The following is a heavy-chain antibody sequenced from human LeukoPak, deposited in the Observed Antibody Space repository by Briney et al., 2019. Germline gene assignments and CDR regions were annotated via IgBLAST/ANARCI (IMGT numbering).Heavy chain of an antibody. CDR2: ISGSGGST. J-gene: IGHJ4*02. CDR3: ARDRSTVTTWIDY. CDR1: GFTFSSYA. D-gene: IGHD4-17*01. Sequence: GGSLRLSCAPSGFTFSSYAMSWVRQAPGEGLEWVSDISGSGGSTYYADSVKGRFTISRDNAKNSLFLQMNSLRAEDTAVYYCARDRSTVTTWIDYWGQGTLVTVSS. V-gene: IGHV3-23*01.